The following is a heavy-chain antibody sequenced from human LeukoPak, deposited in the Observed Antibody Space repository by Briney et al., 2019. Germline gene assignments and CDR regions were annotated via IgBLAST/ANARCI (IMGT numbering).Heavy chain of an antibody. CDR1: GFTFSSYA. J-gene: IGHJ4*02. D-gene: IGHD4-11*01. Sequence: GGSLRLSCAASGFTFSSYAMSRVRQAPGKGLEWVSTINGGGVNTHYADSVGGRFTISRDNSKNTLFLQMNSLRDEDTAVYYCAKDLYSNYGPADYWGQGNLVTVSS. CDR2: INGGGVNT. V-gene: IGHV3-23*01. CDR3: AKDLYSNYGPADY.